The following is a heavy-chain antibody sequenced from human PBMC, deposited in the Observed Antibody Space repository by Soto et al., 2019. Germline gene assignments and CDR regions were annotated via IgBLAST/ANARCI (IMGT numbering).Heavy chain of an antibody. V-gene: IGHV1-46*01. D-gene: IGHD2-15*01. Sequence: VASVKVSCKASGYTFTSYYMHWVRQAPGQGLEWMGIINPSGGSTSYAQKFQGRVTMTRDTSTSTVYMELSSLRSEDTAVYYCARELGYCSGGSCPLVYYYYGMDVWGQGTTVTVSS. CDR3: ARELGYCSGGSCPLVYYYYGMDV. CDR2: INPSGGST. J-gene: IGHJ6*02. CDR1: GYTFTSYY.